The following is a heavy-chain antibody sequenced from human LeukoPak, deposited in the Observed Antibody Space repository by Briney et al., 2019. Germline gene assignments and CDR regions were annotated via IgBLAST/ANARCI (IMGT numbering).Heavy chain of an antibody. D-gene: IGHD5-18*01. CDR3: ARGGYGYYYYYYYGMDV. CDR2: INPNSGGT. V-gene: IGHV1-2*04. CDR1: GYTFTGYY. Sequence: ASVKVSCKASGYTFTGYYMHWVRQAPGQGLEWMGWINPNSGGTNYAQKFQGWVTMTRDTSISTAYMELGRLRSDDTAVYYCARGGYGYYYYYYYGMDVWGQGTTVTVSS. J-gene: IGHJ6*02.